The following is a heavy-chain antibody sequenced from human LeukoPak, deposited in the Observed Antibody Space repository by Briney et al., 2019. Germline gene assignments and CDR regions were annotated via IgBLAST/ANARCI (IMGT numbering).Heavy chain of an antibody. D-gene: IGHD3-9*01. J-gene: IGHJ4*02. CDR1: GGSISSSSYY. Sequence: SETLSLTCTVSGGSISSSSYYWGWIRQPPGKGLERIGSIYYSGSTYYNPSLKSRVTISVDTSKNQFSLKLSSVTAADTAVYYCARHDPRHWLTLDYWGQGTLVTVSS. CDR3: ARHDPRHWLTLDY. CDR2: IYYSGST. V-gene: IGHV4-39*01.